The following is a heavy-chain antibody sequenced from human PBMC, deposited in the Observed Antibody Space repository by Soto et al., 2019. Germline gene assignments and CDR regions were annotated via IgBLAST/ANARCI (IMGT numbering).Heavy chain of an antibody. J-gene: IGHJ5*02. D-gene: IGHD1-7*01. Sequence: QVQLQQWGAGLLKPSETLSLTCAVYGGSFSGYYWSWIRQPPGKGLEWIGEINHSGSTNYNPSLKRRVTISVDTTKNQFTLKLSSVTAADTAVYYCARRRRATQYSWNWGSGVDWFDRWGQGTLVTVSS. CDR2: INHSGST. CDR3: ARRRRATQYSWNWGSGVDWFDR. CDR1: GGSFSGYY. V-gene: IGHV4-34*01.